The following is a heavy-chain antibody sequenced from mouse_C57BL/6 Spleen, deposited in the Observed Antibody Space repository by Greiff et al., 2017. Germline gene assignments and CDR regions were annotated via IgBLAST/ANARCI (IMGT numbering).Heavy chain of an antibody. D-gene: IGHD1-1*01. Sequence: QVQLQQSGAELARPGASVQLSCKASGYTFTSYGISWVKQRTGQGLEWIGELYPRSGNPYYNEKFKGQATLTAGTSSSTAYMELSSLTSEDSAVYFCASGTTVVASPYAMDYWGQGTSGTVSS. CDR1: GYTFTSYG. CDR2: LYPRSGNP. J-gene: IGHJ4*01. V-gene: IGHV1-81*01. CDR3: ASGTTVVASPYAMDY.